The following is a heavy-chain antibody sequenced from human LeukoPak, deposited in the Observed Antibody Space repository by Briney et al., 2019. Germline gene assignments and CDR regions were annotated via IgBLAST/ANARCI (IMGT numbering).Heavy chain of an antibody. CDR2: ISTYNGNT. V-gene: IGHV1-18*04. D-gene: IGHD2/OR15-2a*01. CDR3: ARRNVVSFYYGMDV. Sequence: ASVKVSCKASGYTFTSYGISWVRQAPGQGLEWMGWISTYNGNTDYAQKLQGRVTMTTDTSTSTAYMELRSLRSEDTAVYYCARRNVVSFYYGMDVWGKGTTVAVSS. CDR1: GYTFTSYG. J-gene: IGHJ6*04.